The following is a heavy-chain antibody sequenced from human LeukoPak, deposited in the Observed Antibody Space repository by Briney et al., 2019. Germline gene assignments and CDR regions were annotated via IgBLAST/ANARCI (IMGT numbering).Heavy chain of an antibody. CDR1: GFTFGDYA. V-gene: IGHV3-49*04. CDR2: IRSKAYGGTT. CDR3: TRDHDTMAPDSNTYYYYMDV. Sequence: PGGSLRLSCTASGFTFGDYAMSWVRQAPGKGLEWVGFIRSKAYGGTTEYAASVKGRFTISRDDSKSIAYLQMNSLKTEDTAVYYCTRDHDTMAPDSNTYYYYMDVWGKGTTVTISS. D-gene: IGHD3-10*01. J-gene: IGHJ6*03.